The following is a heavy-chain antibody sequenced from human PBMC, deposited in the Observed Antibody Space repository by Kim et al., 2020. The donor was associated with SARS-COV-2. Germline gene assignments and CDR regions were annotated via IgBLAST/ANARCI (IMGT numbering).Heavy chain of an antibody. D-gene: IGHD2-2*01. Sequence: SETLSLTCAVYGGSFSGYYWSWIRQPPGKGLEWIGEINHSGSTNYNPSLKSRVTISVDTSKNQFSLKLSSVTAADTAVYYCARRQVGFDPWGQGTLVTVSS. J-gene: IGHJ5*02. V-gene: IGHV4-34*01. CDR3: ARRQVGFDP. CDR2: INHSGST. CDR1: GGSFSGYY.